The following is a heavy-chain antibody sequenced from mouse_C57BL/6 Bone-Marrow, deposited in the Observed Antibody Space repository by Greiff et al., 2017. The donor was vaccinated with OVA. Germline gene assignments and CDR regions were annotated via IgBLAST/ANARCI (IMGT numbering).Heavy chain of an antibody. D-gene: IGHD1-1*02. J-gene: IGHJ4*01. Sequence: EVQGVESGGGLVQPKGSLKLSCAASGFSFNTYAMNWVRQAPGKGLEWVARIRSKSNNYATYHADSVKDRFTISRDYSESMLYLQMNNLKTEDTAMYYCERDGVPYAMDDWGKGTSVTVSS. CDR2: IRSKSNNYAT. CDR1: GFSFNTYA. V-gene: IGHV10-1*01. CDR3: ERDGVPYAMDD.